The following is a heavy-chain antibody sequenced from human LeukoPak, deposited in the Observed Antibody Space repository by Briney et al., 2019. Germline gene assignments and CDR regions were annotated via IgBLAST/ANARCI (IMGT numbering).Heavy chain of an antibody. CDR2: IIPMSHTA. CDR1: GGTFSRYA. Sequence: EASVKVSCKASGGTFSRYAISWVRQAPGQGLEWMGGIIPMSHTANYAQKFQGRVTITADESTTTVYMELSSLRSEDTAVYYCARDPGYYDSSGYYHMNYFDYWGQGTLVTVSS. V-gene: IGHV1-69*13. CDR3: ARDPGYYDSSGYYHMNYFDY. J-gene: IGHJ4*02. D-gene: IGHD3-22*01.